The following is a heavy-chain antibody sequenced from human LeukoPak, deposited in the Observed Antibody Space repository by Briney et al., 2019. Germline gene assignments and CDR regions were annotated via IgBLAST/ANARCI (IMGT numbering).Heavy chain of an antibody. CDR1: GFTFSSCW. J-gene: IGHJ4*02. Sequence: AGGSLRLSCAASGFTFSSCWMSWVRQAPGEGLEWVANIKQYGSEKYYVDSVKGRFTISRDNAKNSLYLQMNSLRAEDTAVYYCARVGDLGYCSSTSCPFDYWGQGTLVTVSS. V-gene: IGHV3-7*01. CDR3: ARVGDLGYCSSTSCPFDY. D-gene: IGHD2-2*01. CDR2: IKQYGSEK.